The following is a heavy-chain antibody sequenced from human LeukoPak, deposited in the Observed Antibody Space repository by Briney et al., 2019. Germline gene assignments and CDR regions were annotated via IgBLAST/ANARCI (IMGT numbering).Heavy chain of an antibody. CDR2: IYYSGST. J-gene: IGHJ4*02. CDR3: AISTKDSSGWSPFDY. D-gene: IGHD6-19*01. Sequence: PSETLSLTCTVSGGSISSYYWSWIRQPPGKGLEWIGYIYYSGSTNYNPSLKSRVTISVDTSKNQFSLKLSSVTAADTAVYYCAISTKDSSGWSPFDYWGQGTLVTVSS. CDR1: GGSISSYY. V-gene: IGHV4-59*01.